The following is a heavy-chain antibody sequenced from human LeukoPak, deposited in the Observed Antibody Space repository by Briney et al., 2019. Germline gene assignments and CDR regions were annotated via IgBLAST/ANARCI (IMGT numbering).Heavy chain of an antibody. Sequence: GGSLRLSCAASGFTFSSYAMSWVRQAPGKGLEWVSAISGSGGSTYYADSVKGRFTISRDNSKNTLYLQMNSLRAEDTAVYYCAKDKWQQLALNWFDPWGQGTLVTVSS. D-gene: IGHD6-13*01. V-gene: IGHV3-23*01. CDR2: ISGSGGST. CDR1: GFTFSSYA. CDR3: AKDKWQQLALNWFDP. J-gene: IGHJ5*02.